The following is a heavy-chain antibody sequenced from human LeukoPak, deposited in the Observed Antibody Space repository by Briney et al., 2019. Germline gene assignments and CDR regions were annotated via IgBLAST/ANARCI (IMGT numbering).Heavy chain of an antibody. J-gene: IGHJ5*02. V-gene: IGHV3-15*01. CDR1: GFTFSNAW. CDR2: IKSKTDGGTT. D-gene: IGHD6-13*01. Sequence: GVSLRLSCAASGFTFSNAWMSWVRQAPGKGLEWVGRIKSKTDGGTTDYAAPVKGRFTISRDDSKNTLYLQMNSLKPEDTAVYDCTTNPYSSNLGWFVPWGQGTLVTVSS. CDR3: TTNPYSSNLGWFVP.